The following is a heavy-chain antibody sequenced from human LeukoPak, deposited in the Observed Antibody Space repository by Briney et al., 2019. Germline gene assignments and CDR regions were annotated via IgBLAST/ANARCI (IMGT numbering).Heavy chain of an antibody. V-gene: IGHV4-59*08. D-gene: IGHD2-2*01. CDR1: GGSISSYY. CDR3: ARRGYCSSTSCYVFVY. Sequence: SETLSLTCTVSGGSISSYYWSWIRQPPGKGLEWIGDVYYSGITNYDPSLKSRVTISVDTSKNQFSLKLSSVTAADTAVYYCARRGYCSSTSCYVFVYWGQETLVTVSS. J-gene: IGHJ4*02. CDR2: VYYSGIT.